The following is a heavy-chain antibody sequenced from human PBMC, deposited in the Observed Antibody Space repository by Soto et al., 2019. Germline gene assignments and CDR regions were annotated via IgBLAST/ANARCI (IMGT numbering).Heavy chain of an antibody. CDR3: ARHAPYCSSTSHCAYGMDV. V-gene: IGHV4-59*08. D-gene: IGHD2-2*01. CDR1: GGSISSYY. J-gene: IGHJ6*02. Sequence: SETLSLTCTVSGGSISSYYWSWILQPPGKGLEWIGYIYYSGSTHYNPSLKSRVTISVDTSKNQFSLKLSSVTAADTAVYYCARHAPYCSSTSHCAYGMDVWGQGTTVTVSS. CDR2: IYYSGST.